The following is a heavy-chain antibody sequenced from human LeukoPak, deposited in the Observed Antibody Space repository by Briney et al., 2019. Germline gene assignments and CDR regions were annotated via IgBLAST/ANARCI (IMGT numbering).Heavy chain of an antibody. CDR2: IIPIFGTA. D-gene: IGHD2-21*02. CDR3: ARGRDTGGFDP. Sequence: ASVKVSYKASGGTFSSCAISWVRQAPGQGLEWMGGIIPIFGTANYAQKFQGRVTITTDESTSTAYMELSSLRSEDTAVYYCARGRDTGGFDPWGQGTLVTVSS. CDR1: GGTFSSCA. V-gene: IGHV1-69*05. J-gene: IGHJ5*02.